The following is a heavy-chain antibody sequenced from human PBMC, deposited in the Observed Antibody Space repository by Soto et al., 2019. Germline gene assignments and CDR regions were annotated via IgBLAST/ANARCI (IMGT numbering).Heavy chain of an antibody. CDR3: ISGSNYVWDR. CDR2: IHQSGST. D-gene: IGHD1-26*01. CDR1: ADSLSTGVW. V-gene: IGHV4-4*02. Sequence: PSETLSLTCAVSADSLSTGVWWGWVRQPPGKELEWIGEIHQSGSTNYSPSFKSQLSMSVGKSKKQFSLNLSSVTAADTAVYFCISGSNYVWDRWGQGTLVTVSS. J-gene: IGHJ5*02.